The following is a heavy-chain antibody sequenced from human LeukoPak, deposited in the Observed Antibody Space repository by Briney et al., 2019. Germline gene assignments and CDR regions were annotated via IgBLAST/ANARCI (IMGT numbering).Heavy chain of an antibody. CDR2: IYASGRT. CDR1: GASISGGTSY. Sequence: SQTLSLTCTVSGASISGGTSYWSWIRQPAGKGLEWIGRIYASGRTNYNPSLESRVTISVDTSKDQFSLKMNSMTAADTAVYYCAKDGDDDDFWGSFRGPSVWGQGVLVTVSS. CDR3: AKDGDDDDFWGSFRGPSV. J-gene: IGHJ4*02. D-gene: IGHD3-16*02. V-gene: IGHV4-61*02.